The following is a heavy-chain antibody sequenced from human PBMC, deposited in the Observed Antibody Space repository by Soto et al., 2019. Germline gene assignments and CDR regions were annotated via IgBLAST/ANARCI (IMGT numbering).Heavy chain of an antibody. V-gene: IGHV4-31*03. CDR1: GGSISSGGYY. CDR2: IYYSGST. CDR3: ATQIGGYDSFDY. D-gene: IGHD5-12*01. Sequence: SSETLSLTCTVSGGSISSGGYYWSWIRQHPGKGLEWIGYIYYSGSTYYNPSLKSRVTISVDTSKNQFSLKLSSVTAADTAVYYCATQIGGYDSFDYWGQGTLVTVSS. J-gene: IGHJ4*02.